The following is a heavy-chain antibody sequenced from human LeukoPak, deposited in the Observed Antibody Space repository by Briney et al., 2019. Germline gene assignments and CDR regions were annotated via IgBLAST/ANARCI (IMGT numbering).Heavy chain of an antibody. CDR3: ARVPSYSGYASYYHYMDV. CDR2: MNPNSGNT. J-gene: IGHJ6*03. Sequence: ASVKVSCKASGYTFTSYDINWVRQATGQGLEWMGWMNPNSGNTGYAQKFQGRVTITRNTSISTAYMELSSLRSEDTAVYYCARVPSYSGYASYYHYMDVWGKGTTVTVSS. CDR1: GYTFTSYD. V-gene: IGHV1-8*03. D-gene: IGHD5-12*01.